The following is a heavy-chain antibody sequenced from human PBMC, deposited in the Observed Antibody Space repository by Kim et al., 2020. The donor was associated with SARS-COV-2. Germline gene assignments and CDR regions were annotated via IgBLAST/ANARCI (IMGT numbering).Heavy chain of an antibody. V-gene: IGHV4-31*03. J-gene: IGHJ4*02. CDR1: GGSISSGGYY. CDR3: ARYLLGRISGVSGFDY. Sequence: SQTLSLTCTVSGGSISSGGYYWSWLRQHPGKGLEWIGYIYYSGSTYYNPSLKSRVTISVDTSKNQFSLKLSSVTAADTAVYYCARYLLGRISGVSGFDYWGQGTLVTVSS. D-gene: IGHD3-10*01. CDR2: IYYSGST.